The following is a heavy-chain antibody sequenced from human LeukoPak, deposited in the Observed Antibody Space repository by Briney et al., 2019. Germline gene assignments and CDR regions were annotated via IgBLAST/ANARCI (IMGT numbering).Heavy chain of an antibody. CDR2: ISWRSSDI. D-gene: IGHD6-13*01. V-gene: IGHV3-21*01. Sequence: GGSLRLSCVASGFTLSSYNMKWVRQAPGKRLEWVSSISWRSSDIEYADSVKGRFTISRDIDKKSLYLQMNSLRVEDTAVYYCARVYTSTWYLGYPHMDVWAKGPRSPSP. J-gene: IGHJ6*03. CDR3: ARVYTSTWYLGYPHMDV. CDR1: GFTLSSYN.